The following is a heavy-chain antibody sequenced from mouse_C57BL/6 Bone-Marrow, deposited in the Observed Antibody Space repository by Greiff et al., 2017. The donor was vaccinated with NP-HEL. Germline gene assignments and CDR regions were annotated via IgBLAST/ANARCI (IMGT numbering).Heavy chain of an antibody. V-gene: IGHV14-4*01. CDR3: TNDYDGGGYFDY. D-gene: IGHD2-4*01. CDR2: IDPENGDT. J-gene: IGHJ2*01. Sequence: EVQLQQSGAELVRPGASVKLSCTASGFNIKDDYMHWVKQRPEQGLEWIGWIDPENGDTEYASKFQGKATITADTSSNTAYLQLSSLTSEDTAVYYCTNDYDGGGYFDYWGQGTTLTVSS. CDR1: GFNIKDDY.